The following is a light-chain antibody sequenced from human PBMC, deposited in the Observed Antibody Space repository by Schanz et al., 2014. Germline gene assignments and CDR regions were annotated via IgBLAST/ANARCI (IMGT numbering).Light chain of an antibody. CDR2: EVT. CDR1: SSDVGGYNY. J-gene: IGLJ3*02. CDR3: NSYAGSNNWV. V-gene: IGLV2-8*01. Sequence: QSALTQPPSASGSPGQSVTISCTGTSSDVGGYNYVSWYRHHPGKAPKLIIYEVTKRPSGVPDRFSGSKSGNTASLTVSRLQVEDEADYYCNSYAGSNNWVFGGGTKVTVL.